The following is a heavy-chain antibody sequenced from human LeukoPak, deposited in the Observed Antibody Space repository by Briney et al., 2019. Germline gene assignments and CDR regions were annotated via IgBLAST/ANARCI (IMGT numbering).Heavy chain of an antibody. CDR2: ICGSGGRT. V-gene: IGHV3-23*01. CDR1: GFIFSSYG. J-gene: IGHJ4*02. CDR3: AKDPGVFSSGEVVY. D-gene: IGHD6-19*01. Sequence: GGCLRLSCAAPGFIFSSYGMSWVRQAPGKGLEWVSAICGSGGRTYYADSVKGRFTISRDNSKNTLYLQMNSLRAEDTAVYYCAKDPGVFSSGEVVYWGQGTLVTVSS.